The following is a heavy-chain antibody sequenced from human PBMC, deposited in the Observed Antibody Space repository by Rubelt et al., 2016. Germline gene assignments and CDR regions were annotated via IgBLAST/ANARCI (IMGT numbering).Heavy chain of an antibody. V-gene: IGHV1-8*01. CDR3: AKAKARGGLLLYFDS. CDR2: MNPSSGNT. Sequence: QVQLVQSGAEVKKPGASVTVSCEASGYTFTNHDIVWVRQATGQGLEWMGWMNPSSGNTDFAQKFQGRVAMTRDVPMKTAYMELRSLGSEDTATYYWAKAKARGGLLLYFDSWGQGTLLTVSS. CDR1: GYTFTNHD. D-gene: IGHD3-10*01. J-gene: IGHJ4*02.